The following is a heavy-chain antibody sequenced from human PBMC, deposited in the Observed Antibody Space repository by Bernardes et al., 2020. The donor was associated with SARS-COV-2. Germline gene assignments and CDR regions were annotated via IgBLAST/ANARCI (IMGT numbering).Heavy chain of an antibody. D-gene: IGHD2-15*01. CDR2: ISPYNGKI. J-gene: IGHJ6*02. Sequence: ASVKVSCKASGYTFHTHGIAWVRQAPGQGLEWMGWISPYNGKINYAQKFQGRLTMTTDTSTTTAYMELRSLRFDYTAAYFCARDYSGAEDLYYFYGMGVWGQGTTVIVSS. CDR3: ARDYSGAEDLYYFYGMGV. CDR1: GYTFHTHG. V-gene: IGHV1-18*01.